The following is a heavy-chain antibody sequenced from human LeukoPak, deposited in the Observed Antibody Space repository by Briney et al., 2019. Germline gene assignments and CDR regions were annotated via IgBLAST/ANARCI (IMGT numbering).Heavy chain of an antibody. Sequence: SETLSLTCTVSGGSISYYYWSWIRQSPGKGLEWIGYIYYSGTTNYNPSLKSRVTISVDTSKNQFSLQLRSVTAADTAVYYCAREDPQTTVPEGMDVWGQGATVTVSS. CDR1: GGSISYYY. CDR2: IYYSGTT. V-gene: IGHV4-59*01. D-gene: IGHD4-17*01. J-gene: IGHJ6*02. CDR3: AREDPQTTVPEGMDV.